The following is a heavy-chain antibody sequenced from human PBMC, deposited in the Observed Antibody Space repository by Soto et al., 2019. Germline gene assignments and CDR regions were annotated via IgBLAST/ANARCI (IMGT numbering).Heavy chain of an antibody. J-gene: IGHJ5*02. CDR1: GGSVNGYC. CDR3: ATSITVFGLLIPPFDP. CDR2: INHTGVT. V-gene: IGHV4-34*01. Sequence: ASETLSLTCAVYGGSVNGYCWNWIRQPPGKGLEWIGEINHTGVTHYNPSLKSRVTMSVDTSKNQFSLRLSSVTAADTAIYYCATSITVFGLLIPPFDPWGQGTKVTV. D-gene: IGHD3-3*01.